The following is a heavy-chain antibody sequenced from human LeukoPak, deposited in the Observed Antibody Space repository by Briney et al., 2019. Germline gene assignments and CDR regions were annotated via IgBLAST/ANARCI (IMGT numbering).Heavy chain of an antibody. CDR1: GFTFSSHW. V-gene: IGHV3-74*01. CDR2: INSDGSSI. CDR3: ARELISGAFDY. D-gene: IGHD6-19*01. Sequence: GGSLRLSCAASGFTFSSHWMHWVRQAPGKGLVWVSRINSDGSSISYADSVKGRFTISRDNAKNTLYLQMDSLRAEDTAVYYCARELISGAFDYWGQGTLVTVSS. J-gene: IGHJ4*02.